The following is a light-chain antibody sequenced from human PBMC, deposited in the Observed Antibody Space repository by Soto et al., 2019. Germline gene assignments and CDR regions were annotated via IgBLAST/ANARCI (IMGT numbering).Light chain of an antibody. Sequence: DIQMTQSPSSLSASVGDRVTITCRASQTIANYLNWYQQKPGKAPRLLIYEASRLQSGVPSRFTGSGSETVFTLAITSLQPEDFATYYCQQSYTLPPTFGQGTRLAI. V-gene: IGKV1-39*01. CDR3: QQSYTLPPT. CDR1: QTIANY. J-gene: IGKJ2*01. CDR2: EAS.